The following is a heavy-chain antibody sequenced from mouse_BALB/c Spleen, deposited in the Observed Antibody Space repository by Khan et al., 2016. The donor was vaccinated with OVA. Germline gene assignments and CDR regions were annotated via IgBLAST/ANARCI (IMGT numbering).Heavy chain of an antibody. CDR2: IWSDGHT. Sequence: VQLQESGPGLVAPSQSLSITCTISGCSLTSYGVHWVRQPPGKGLEWLVVIWSDGHTTYNSALKSRLSISKDNSKSQVFLKMNSLQTDDTAMYYCARHGYYGNYGPYFDVWGAGTTVTVSS. D-gene: IGHD2-1*01. CDR3: ARHGYYGNYGPYFDV. V-gene: IGHV2-6-1*01. J-gene: IGHJ1*01. CDR1: GCSLTSYG.